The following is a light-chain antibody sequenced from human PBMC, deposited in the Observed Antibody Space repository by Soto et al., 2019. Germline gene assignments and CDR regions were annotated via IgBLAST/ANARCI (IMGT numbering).Light chain of an antibody. V-gene: IGLV2-14*01. CDR3: NSYTSSAARV. CDR1: SSDIGGYYY. J-gene: IGLJ1*01. Sequence: QSALTQPASVSGSPGQSITISCTGTSSDIGGYYYVSWYQHHPGKAPKLMIYQVTNRPSGVSHRFSGSKSGNTASLTISGLQADDEADYYCNSYTSSAARVFGTGTKVTVL. CDR2: QVT.